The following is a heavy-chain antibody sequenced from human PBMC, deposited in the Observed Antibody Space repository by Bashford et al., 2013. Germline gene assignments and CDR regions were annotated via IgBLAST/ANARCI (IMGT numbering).Heavy chain of an antibody. D-gene: IGHD1-26*01. CDR3: AKDKGGGTAYYRDFDY. V-gene: IGHV3-9*01. Sequence: SLRLSCAASGFTFDDFAMHWVRQAPGKGLEWVSGISWNSGSIDYADSVKGRFTISRDNPENSLYLQMNSLRAEDTAFYYCAKDKGGGTAYYRDFDYWGQGTLVTVSS. CDR1: GFTFDDFA. J-gene: IGHJ4*02. CDR2: ISWNSGSI.